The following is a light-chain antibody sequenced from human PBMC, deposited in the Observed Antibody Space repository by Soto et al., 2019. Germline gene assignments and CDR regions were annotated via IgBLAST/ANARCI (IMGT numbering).Light chain of an antibody. CDR3: CSYAGGSNYGV. CDR2: EVS. Sequence: QSVLTQPASVSGSPGQSITISCTGASSDVGSYDLVSWYQHHPGKAPKLVIYEVSGRPSGTSNRFSGSKSGNTASLTISGLQAEDEADYYCCSYAGGSNYGVFGGGTKLTVL. V-gene: IGLV2-23*02. J-gene: IGLJ3*02. CDR1: SSDVGSYDL.